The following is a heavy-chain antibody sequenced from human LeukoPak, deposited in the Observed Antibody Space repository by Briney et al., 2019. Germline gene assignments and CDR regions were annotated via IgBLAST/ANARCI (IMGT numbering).Heavy chain of an antibody. CDR1: GYTFTGYY. CDR3: ARATRRIRHGYSDY. J-gene: IGHJ4*02. CDR2: INPNSGGT. Sequence: ASVKVSCKASGYTFTGYYMHWVRHAPGQGLEWMGWINPNSGGTNYAQKFQGRVTMTRDTSISTAYMELSRLRSDDTAVHYCARATRRIRHGYSDYWGQGTLVTVSS. D-gene: IGHD3-3*02. V-gene: IGHV1-2*02.